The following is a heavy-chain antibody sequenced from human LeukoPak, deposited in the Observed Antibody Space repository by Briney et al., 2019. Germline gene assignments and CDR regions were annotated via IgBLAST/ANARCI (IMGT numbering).Heavy chain of an antibody. D-gene: IGHD1-1*01. CDR1: GFSFSSYS. CDR2: ISSSSSTI. CDR3: ARDGDWNDGRVY. Sequence: GGSLRLSCSASGFSFSSYSMDWVRQAPGKGLEWVSYISSSSSTIYYADSVKGRFTISRDNAKNSLYLQMNSLRDEDTAVYYCARDGDWNDGRVYWGQGTLVTVSS. J-gene: IGHJ4*02. V-gene: IGHV3-48*02.